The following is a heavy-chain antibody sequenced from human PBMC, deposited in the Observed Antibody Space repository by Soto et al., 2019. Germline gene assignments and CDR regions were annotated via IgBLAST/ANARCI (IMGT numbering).Heavy chain of an antibody. CDR3: AKDQFQVTTVVHRYFDY. J-gene: IGHJ4*02. V-gene: IGHV3-30*18. CDR2: ISYDGSNK. CDR1: GFTFSSYG. D-gene: IGHD4-17*01. Sequence: QVQLVESGGGVVQPGRSLRLSCAASGFTFSSYGMHWVRQAPGKGLEWVAVISYDGSNKYYADSVKGRFTISRDNSKNTLYLQMNSLRAEDTAVYYCAKDQFQVTTVVHRYFDYWGQGTLVTVSS.